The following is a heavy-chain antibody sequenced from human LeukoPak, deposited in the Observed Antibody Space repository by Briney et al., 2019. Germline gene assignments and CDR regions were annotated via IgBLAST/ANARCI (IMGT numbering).Heavy chain of an antibody. CDR1: GFTFSSYS. Sequence: GGSLRLSCAASGFTFSSYSVNWVRQAPGKGLEWVSSISSSSSYIYYADSVKGRFTISRDNAKNSLYLQMNSLRAEDTAVYYCARDPTRYVGPVDDAFDIWGQGTMVTVSS. J-gene: IGHJ3*02. V-gene: IGHV3-21*01. D-gene: IGHD1-26*01. CDR2: ISSSSSYI. CDR3: ARDPTRYVGPVDDAFDI.